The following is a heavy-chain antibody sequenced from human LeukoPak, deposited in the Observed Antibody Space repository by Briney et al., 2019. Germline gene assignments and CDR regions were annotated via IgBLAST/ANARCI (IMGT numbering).Heavy chain of an antibody. CDR1: GFTFSSYG. D-gene: IGHD2-2*01. V-gene: IGHV3-74*01. CDR2: INSDGSST. Sequence: PGGSLRLSCAASGFTFSSYGMHWVRQAPGKGLVWVSRINSDGSSTSYADSVKGRFTISRDNAKNTLYLQMNSLGAEDTAVYYCARDAATSVGMPHYWGQGTVVTVSS. CDR3: ARDAATSVGMPHY. J-gene: IGHJ4*02.